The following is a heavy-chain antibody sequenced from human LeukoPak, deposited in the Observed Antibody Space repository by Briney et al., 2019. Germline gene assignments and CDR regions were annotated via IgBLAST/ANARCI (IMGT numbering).Heavy chain of an antibody. CDR1: GGTFSSYA. Sequence: VASVKVSCKASGGTFSSYAISWVRQAPGQGLEWMGGIIPIFGTANYAQKFQGRVTITADESTSTAYMELSSLRSEDTAVYYCASECSSTSCYGPWFDYWGQGTLVTVSS. J-gene: IGHJ4*02. D-gene: IGHD2-2*01. V-gene: IGHV1-69*13. CDR3: ASECSSTSCYGPWFDY. CDR2: IIPIFGTA.